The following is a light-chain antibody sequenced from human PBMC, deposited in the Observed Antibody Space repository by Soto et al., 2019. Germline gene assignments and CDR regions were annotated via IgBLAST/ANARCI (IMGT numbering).Light chain of an antibody. V-gene: IGKV3-15*01. CDR1: QSVSSN. CDR3: HQYNDWPSWT. Sequence: EIVMTQSPATLSVSPGERATLSSRASQSVSSNLAWYQQKPGQAPRLLIYGASTRATGITARFSGSGSATEFTLTISSLPSEDFAVYYCHQYNDWPSWTFGQGTKVDIK. CDR2: GAS. J-gene: IGKJ1*01.